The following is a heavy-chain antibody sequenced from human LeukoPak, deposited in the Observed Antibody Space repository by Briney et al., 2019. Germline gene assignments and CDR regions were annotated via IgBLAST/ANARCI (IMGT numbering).Heavy chain of an antibody. Sequence: KPSETLSLTCTVSGGSISSSSYYWGWIRQPPGKGLEWIGSIYYSGSTYYNPSLKSRVTISVDTSKNQFSLKLSSVTAADTAVYYCARRGDWFDPWGQGTLVTVSS. CDR3: ARRGDWFDP. CDR1: GGSISSSSYY. CDR2: IYYSGST. V-gene: IGHV4-39*01. J-gene: IGHJ5*02.